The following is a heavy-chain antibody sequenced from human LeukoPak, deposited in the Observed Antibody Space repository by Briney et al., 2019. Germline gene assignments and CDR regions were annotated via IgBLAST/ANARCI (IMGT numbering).Heavy chain of an antibody. V-gene: IGHV3-21*04. Sequence: GGSLRLSCAASGFTFSTYNMNWVRQAPGKGLEWVSSISSGSSYIYYADSVKGRFTISRDNSKNTLYLQMNSLRAEDTAVYYCARARELGKYYFDYWGQGTLVTVSS. CDR2: ISSGSSYI. CDR1: GFTFSTYN. CDR3: ARARELGKYYFDY. J-gene: IGHJ4*02. D-gene: IGHD7-27*01.